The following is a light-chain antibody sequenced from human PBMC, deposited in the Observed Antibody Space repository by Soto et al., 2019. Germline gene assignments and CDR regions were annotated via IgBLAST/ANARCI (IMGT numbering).Light chain of an antibody. CDR1: SSNFGGNS. V-gene: IGLV1-51*01. J-gene: IGLJ1*01. CDR2: DDN. CDR3: GSWDSSMSAYV. Sequence: QSALTQPSSVSEAPGQTVTISCPGTSSNFGGNSVFSYHHLPGTAPKHLIYDDNKHPSGVPDRFSVSTSARSATFGITGFLTADEADYYCGSWDSSMSAYVFGTGTKVTVL.